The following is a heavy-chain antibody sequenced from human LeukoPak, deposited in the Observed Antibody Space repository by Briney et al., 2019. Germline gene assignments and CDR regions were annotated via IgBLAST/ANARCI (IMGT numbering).Heavy chain of an antibody. Sequence: GGSLRLSCAPSGFTFSSYSMNWVRQAPGKGLEWVSSISSSSTYIYYADSVRGRFTISRDNAKNSLYLQMNSLRAEDTAVYYCARGGGYDSSGYYPSDCWGQGTLVTVSS. J-gene: IGHJ4*02. CDR1: GFTFSSYS. D-gene: IGHD3-22*01. V-gene: IGHV3-21*01. CDR2: ISSSSTYI. CDR3: ARGGGYDSSGYYPSDC.